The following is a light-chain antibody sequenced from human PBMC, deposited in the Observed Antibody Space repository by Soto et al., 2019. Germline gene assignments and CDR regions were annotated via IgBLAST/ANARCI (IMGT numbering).Light chain of an antibody. Sequence: IVLTQSPGTLSLSPRERAALSCRASQSVSSTSLAWYQQKPGQAPRLLIYDASSRATDIPDRFSGSGSGTDFTLTISRLEPEDFAVYYCQQYGGSPPKYTFGQGTKLEIK. CDR1: QSVSSTS. CDR2: DAS. CDR3: QQYGGSPPKYT. V-gene: IGKV3-20*01. J-gene: IGKJ2*01.